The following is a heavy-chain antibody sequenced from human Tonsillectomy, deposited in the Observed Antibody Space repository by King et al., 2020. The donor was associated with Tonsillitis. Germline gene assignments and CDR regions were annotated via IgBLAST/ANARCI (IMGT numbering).Heavy chain of an antibody. CDR3: ARGEGTTGGFDY. V-gene: IGHV4-30-4*01. CDR1: GGSIRTGDFY. CDR2: IYYSGTT. J-gene: IGHJ4*02. D-gene: IGHD1-7*01. Sequence: QLQESGPGLVKPSQTLFLICSVSGGSIRTGDFYWSWIRQPPGKGLEWIGYIYYSGTTYDNPSLQGRVSMSVDASKNQFSLKLRSVTAADTAVYYCARGEGTTGGFDYWGQGTLVTVSS.